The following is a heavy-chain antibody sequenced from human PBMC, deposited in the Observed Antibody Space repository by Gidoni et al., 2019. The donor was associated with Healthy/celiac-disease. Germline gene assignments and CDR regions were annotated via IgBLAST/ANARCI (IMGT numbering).Heavy chain of an antibody. CDR1: GFTFSSYG. D-gene: IGHD5-12*01. CDR2: IWYDGSNK. V-gene: IGHV3-33*01. CDR3: ARSVGWSGYDFFDY. Sequence: QVQLVESGGGVVQPGRSLRLSCSASGFTFSSYGMHWVRQAPGKGLEWVAVIWYDGSNKYYADSVKGRFTISRDNSKNTLYLQMNSLRAEDTAVYYCARSVGWSGYDFFDYWGQGTLVTVSS. J-gene: IGHJ4*02.